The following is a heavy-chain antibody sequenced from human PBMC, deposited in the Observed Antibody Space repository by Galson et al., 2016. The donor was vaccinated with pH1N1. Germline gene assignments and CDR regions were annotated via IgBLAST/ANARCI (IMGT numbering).Heavy chain of an antibody. V-gene: IGHV1-24*01. Sequence: SVKVSCKVSGSTLTEFSMHWVRQAPGKGLERMGCLDRDDGETVYAHHFQGRVTMTEDTSTDTAYMELSSLRSEDTAVYYCASDYDYWGQGTLVTVSS. J-gene: IGHJ4*02. CDR1: GSTLTEFS. CDR2: LDRDDGET. CDR3: ASDYDY.